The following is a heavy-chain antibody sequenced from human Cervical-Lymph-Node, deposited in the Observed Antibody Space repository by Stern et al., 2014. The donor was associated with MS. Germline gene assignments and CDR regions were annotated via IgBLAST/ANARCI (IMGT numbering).Heavy chain of an antibody. J-gene: IGHJ4*02. CDR3: AKGGGYSYPMNFDY. CDR2: ISWDGGST. D-gene: IGHD5-18*01. Sequence: EVQLVESGGVVVQPGGSLRLSCAASGFTFDDYTMHWVRQAPGKGLEWVSLISWDGGSTYYADSVKGRFTISRDNSKNSLYLQMNSLRAEDTALYYCAKGGGYSYPMNFDYWGQGTLVTVSS. CDR1: GFTFDDYT. V-gene: IGHV3-43*01.